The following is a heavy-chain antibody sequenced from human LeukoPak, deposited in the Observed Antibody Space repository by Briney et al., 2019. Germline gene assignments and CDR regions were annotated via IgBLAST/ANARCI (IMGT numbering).Heavy chain of an antibody. J-gene: IGHJ4*02. V-gene: IGHV3-48*03. D-gene: IGHD4-17*01. CDR3: ANIATVTPGH. Sequence: HPGGSLRLSCAASGFTFSSYEMHWVCQAPGKGLEWVSYISSSGSTIYYADSVRGRFTISRDNSNNTLSLQMNSLRAEDTAVYYCANIATVTPGHWGQGTLVIVSS. CDR2: ISSSGSTI. CDR1: GFTFSSYE.